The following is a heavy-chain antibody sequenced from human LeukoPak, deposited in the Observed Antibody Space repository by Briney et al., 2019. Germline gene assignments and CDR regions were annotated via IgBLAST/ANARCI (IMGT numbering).Heavy chain of an antibody. CDR2: IIPIFGTP. CDR1: GGTFSSYA. Sequence: SVKVSCKASGGTFSSYAISWVRQAPGQGLEWMGGIIPIFGTPNYAQKFQGRVTITADESTSTAYMELSSLRSEDTAVYYCARKDIVVVPAATNNWFDPWGQGTLVTVSS. D-gene: IGHD2-2*01. J-gene: IGHJ5*02. V-gene: IGHV1-69*13. CDR3: ARKDIVVVPAATNNWFDP.